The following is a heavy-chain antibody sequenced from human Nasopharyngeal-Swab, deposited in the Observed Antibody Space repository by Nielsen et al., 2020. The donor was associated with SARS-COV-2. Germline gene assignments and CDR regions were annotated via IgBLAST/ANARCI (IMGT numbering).Heavy chain of an antibody. V-gene: IGHV4-39*01. D-gene: IGHD4-23*01. Sequence: GSLRLSCTVSGGSISSSSYYWGWIRQPPGKGLEWIGGIYYSGSTYYNPSLKSRVTISVDTSKNQFSLKLSSVTAADTAVYYCARRLVVTPGPFDYWGQGTLVTVSS. CDR2: IYYSGST. CDR1: GGSISSSSYY. CDR3: ARRLVVTPGPFDY. J-gene: IGHJ4*02.